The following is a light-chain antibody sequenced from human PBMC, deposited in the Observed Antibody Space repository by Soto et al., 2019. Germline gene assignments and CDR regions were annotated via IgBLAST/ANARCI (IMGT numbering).Light chain of an antibody. CDR2: ETF. CDR1: TNDVGAFDY. Sequence: QSVLTQPDSVSASPGQSISISCTGTTNDVGAFDYVSWYQQHPGKAPKLIIYETFNRPSGVSHRFSGSKSGNSASLTISGLQAEDEADYYSSSYTTNYAHVFGGGTKL. V-gene: IGLV2-14*01. J-gene: IGLJ2*01. CDR3: SSYTTNYAHV.